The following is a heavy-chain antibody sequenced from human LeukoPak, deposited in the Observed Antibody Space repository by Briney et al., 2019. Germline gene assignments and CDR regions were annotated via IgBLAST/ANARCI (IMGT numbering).Heavy chain of an antibody. Sequence: GGSLRLSCAASGFTFSSYAMSWVRQAPGKGLEWVSAISGSGGSTYYADSVKGRFTISRDNSKNTLYLQMNSLRAEDTAVYYCARDRGSRGAFDIWGQGTMVTVSS. CDR2: ISGSGGST. V-gene: IGHV3-23*01. D-gene: IGHD3-10*01. CDR3: ARDRGSRGAFDI. CDR1: GFTFSSYA. J-gene: IGHJ3*02.